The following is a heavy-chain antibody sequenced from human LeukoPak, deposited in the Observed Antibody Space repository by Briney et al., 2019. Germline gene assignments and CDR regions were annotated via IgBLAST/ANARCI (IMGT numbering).Heavy chain of an antibody. V-gene: IGHV3-9*01. CDR1: GFTFDDYA. CDR2: ISWNSGSI. CDR3: AKDKGDGSGSYYYYYGMDV. D-gene: IGHD6-25*01. J-gene: IGHJ6*02. Sequence: GGSLRLSCAASGFTFDDYAMHWVRQAPGKGLEWVSGISWNSGSIGYADSVKGRFTISRDNAMNSLYLQMNSLRAEDTALYYCAKDKGDGSGSYYYYYGMDVWGQGTTVTVSS.